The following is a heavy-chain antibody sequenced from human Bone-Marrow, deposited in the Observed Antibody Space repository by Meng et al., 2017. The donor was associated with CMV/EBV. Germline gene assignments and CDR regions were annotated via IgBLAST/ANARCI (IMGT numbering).Heavy chain of an antibody. Sequence: ASVKVSCKASGYSFTDFGVSWVRQALGQGLEWMGWISAYNGNTNYAQKLQGRVTMTTDTSTSTAYMELRSLRSDDTAVYYCARVRYGDYYGMDVWGQGTTVTVSS. V-gene: IGHV1-18*01. CDR2: ISAYNGNT. CDR1: GYSFTDFG. D-gene: IGHD4-17*01. J-gene: IGHJ6*02. CDR3: ARVRYGDYYGMDV.